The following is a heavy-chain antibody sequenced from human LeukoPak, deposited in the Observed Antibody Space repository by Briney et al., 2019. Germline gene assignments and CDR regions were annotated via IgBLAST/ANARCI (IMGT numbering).Heavy chain of an antibody. V-gene: IGHV3-23*01. J-gene: IGHJ6*02. CDR1: GFTFGSYA. D-gene: IGHD3-16*01. CDR2: ISGSGSTT. Sequence: GGSLRLSCAASGFTFGSYAMSWVRQAPGKGLEWVSAISGSGSTTYYADSVKGRFTISRDNSKNTLYLQMNSLRAEDTAVYYCAKLMLRFYYYYGMDVWGQGTTVTVSS. CDR3: AKLMLRFYYYYGMDV.